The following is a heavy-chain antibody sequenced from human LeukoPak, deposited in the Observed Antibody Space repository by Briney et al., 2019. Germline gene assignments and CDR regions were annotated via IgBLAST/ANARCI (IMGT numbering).Heavy chain of an antibody. CDR3: AKEGIRGVTNYFDY. D-gene: IGHD3-10*01. Sequence: SLRLSCAASGFTFDDYAMHWVRQAPGKGLEWVSGISWNSGSIGYADSVKGRFTISRDNAKNSLYLQMNSLRAEDTALYYCAKEGIRGVTNYFDYWGQGTLVTVSS. CDR1: GFTFDDYA. J-gene: IGHJ4*02. CDR2: ISWNSGSI. V-gene: IGHV3-9*01.